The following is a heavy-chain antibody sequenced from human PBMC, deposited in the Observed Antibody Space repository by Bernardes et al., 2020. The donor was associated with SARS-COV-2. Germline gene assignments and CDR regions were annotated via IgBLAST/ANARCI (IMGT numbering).Heavy chain of an antibody. D-gene: IGHD2-15*01. V-gene: IGHV3-21*01. CDR3: ASLLLRYYYYGMDV. Sequence: SLRLSCAASGFTFSSYSMNWVRQAPGKGLEWVSSISSSSSYIYYADSVKGRFTISRDNAKNSLYLQMNSLRAEDTAVYYCASLLLRYYYYGMDVWGQGTTVTVSS. CDR1: GFTFSSYS. J-gene: IGHJ6*02. CDR2: ISSSSSYI.